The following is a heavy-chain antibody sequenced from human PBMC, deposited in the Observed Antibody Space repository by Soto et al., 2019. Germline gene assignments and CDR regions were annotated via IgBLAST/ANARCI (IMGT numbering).Heavy chain of an antibody. CDR3: ARDLDVVVVAALAFDI. CDR2: FSAYNGNT. Sequence: ASVKVSCKASGYTFTSYGISWVRQAPGQGLEWMGWFSAYNGNTNYAQKLQGRVTMTTDTSTSTAYMELRSLRSDDTAVYYCARDLDVVVVAALAFDIWGQGTMVPVSS. D-gene: IGHD2-15*01. CDR1: GYTFTSYG. J-gene: IGHJ3*02. V-gene: IGHV1-18*01.